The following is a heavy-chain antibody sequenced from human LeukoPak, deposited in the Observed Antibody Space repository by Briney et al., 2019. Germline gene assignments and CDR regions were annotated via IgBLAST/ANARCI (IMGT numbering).Heavy chain of an antibody. V-gene: IGHV3-7*01. CDR1: GFNVKYHW. D-gene: IGHD1-26*01. J-gene: IGHJ4*02. CDR3: VRGGWELDY. CDR2: IKEDGTEE. Sequence: WGSLRLSCAASGFNVKYHWMSWVRQAPGKGLEWVAHIKEDGTEEYYVDFVKGRFTISKDDAKSFLFLQMNRLTAEDTALYYCVRGGWELDYWGQGTLVIVSS.